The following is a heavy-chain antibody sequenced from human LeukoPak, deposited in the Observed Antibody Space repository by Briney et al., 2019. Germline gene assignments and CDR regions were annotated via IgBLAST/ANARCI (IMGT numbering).Heavy chain of an antibody. V-gene: IGHV3-48*01. CDR1: GFTFSRYS. Sequence: GVSLRLSCAASGFTFSRYSVNWVRQAPGKGLEWVAYIHPLQGGLFLEHSVKGRVTISSDNVKNPLYLEMNNLRVGDAAVYFCARDDRWAFDYWGEGTLVSVST. CDR3: ARDDRWAFDY. J-gene: IGHJ4*02. CDR2: IHPLQGGL. D-gene: IGHD5-24*01.